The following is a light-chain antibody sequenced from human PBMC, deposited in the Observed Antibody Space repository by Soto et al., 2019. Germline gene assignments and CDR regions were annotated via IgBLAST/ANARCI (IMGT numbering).Light chain of an antibody. CDR3: QNYGSSPLT. CDR1: QPVNSRY. J-gene: IGKJ4*01. V-gene: IGKV3-20*01. Sequence: EIVLTQSPGTLSLSPGDSATLSCWASQPVNSRYLAWYQQRTGQAPRLLIYDASTRATGIPDRFRGSGSGKDFTLTITRLEPEDFAMYFCQNYGSSPLTFGGGTKVEIK. CDR2: DAS.